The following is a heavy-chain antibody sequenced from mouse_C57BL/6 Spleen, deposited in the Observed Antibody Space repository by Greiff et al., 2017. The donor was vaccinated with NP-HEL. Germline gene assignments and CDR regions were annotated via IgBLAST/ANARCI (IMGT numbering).Heavy chain of an antibody. CDR2: IDPANGNT. D-gene: IGHD1-1*01. CDR1: GFNIKNTY. V-gene: IGHV14-3*01. J-gene: IGHJ2*01. Sequence: EVQLQQSVAELVRPGASVKLSCTASGFNIKNTYMPWVKQRPEQGLEWIGRIDPANGNTKYAPKFQGKVTITADTSSNTAYLQLSSLTSEDTAIYYCARASYAVVAHFDYWGQGTTLTVSS. CDR3: ARASYAVVAHFDY.